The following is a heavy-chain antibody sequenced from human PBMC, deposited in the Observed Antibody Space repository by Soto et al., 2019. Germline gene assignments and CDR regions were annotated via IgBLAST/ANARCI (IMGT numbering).Heavy chain of an antibody. Sequence: SETLSLTCTVSGGSITSYYWSWIRQPPGKGLEWIGYIYHSGRTNYNPSLKSRVTISVDTSKNQFSLKVSSVTAADTAVYYCARWDGIMYYFDXWGQGTLVTVSX. CDR1: GGSITSYY. D-gene: IGHD1-1*01. CDR3: ARWDGIMYYFDX. J-gene: IGHJ4*02. V-gene: IGHV4-59*01. CDR2: IYHSGRT.